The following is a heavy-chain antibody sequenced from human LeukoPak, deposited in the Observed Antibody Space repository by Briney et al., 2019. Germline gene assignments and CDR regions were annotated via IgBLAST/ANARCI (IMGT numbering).Heavy chain of an antibody. D-gene: IGHD3-9*01. CDR1: GFTFSNYA. CDR3: AKGAGLRYFDWLLPNDAFDI. V-gene: IGHV3-23*01. CDR2: ISGSGAST. J-gene: IGHJ3*02. Sequence: GGSLRLSCAASGFTFSNYAMSWVRQAPGKGLEWVSSISGSGASTYYADSVKGRFTISSDNSKNTLYLQMNSLRAEDTAVYYCAKGAGLRYFDWLLPNDAFDIWGQGTMVTVSS.